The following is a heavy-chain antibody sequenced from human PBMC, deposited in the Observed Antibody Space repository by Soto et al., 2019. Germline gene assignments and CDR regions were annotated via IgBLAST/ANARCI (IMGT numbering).Heavy chain of an antibody. CDR2: ISGSGGST. D-gene: IGHD3-3*01. CDR1: GFTFSSYA. CDR3: AKDGAISRGYYYYYMDV. J-gene: IGHJ6*03. V-gene: IGHV3-23*01. Sequence: PGGSLRLSCAASGFTFSSYAMSWVRQAPGKGLEWVSAISGSGGSTYYADSVKGRFTISRDNSKNTLYLQMNSLRAEDTAVYYCAKDGAISRGYYYYYMDVWGKGTTVPVSS.